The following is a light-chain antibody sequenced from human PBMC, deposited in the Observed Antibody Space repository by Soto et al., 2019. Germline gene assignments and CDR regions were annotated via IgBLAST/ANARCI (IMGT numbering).Light chain of an antibody. CDR3: QQTYSSPIT. V-gene: IGKV1-39*01. J-gene: IGKJ5*01. CDR2: AAT. Sequence: DIQMTQTPSSLSASVGDRVTITCRASQSISTFLNWYQQKPGKAPKLLIYAATNLQSGVPVRFSGRGAGTDFTLTISSLQPEDFATYYSQQTYSSPITFGQGTRLEIK. CDR1: QSISTF.